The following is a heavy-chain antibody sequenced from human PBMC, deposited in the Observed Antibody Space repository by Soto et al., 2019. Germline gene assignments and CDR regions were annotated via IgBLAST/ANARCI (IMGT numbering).Heavy chain of an antibody. J-gene: IGHJ6*02. V-gene: IGHV1-24*01. CDR3: ATDVYYYGMDV. CDR1: GYTLTELS. Sequence: ASVKVSCKVSGYTLTELSMHWVRQAPGKGLEWMGGFDPEDGETIYAQKFQGRVTMTGDTSTDTAYMELSSLRSEDTAVYYCATDVYYYGMDVWGQGTTVTVSS. CDR2: FDPEDGET.